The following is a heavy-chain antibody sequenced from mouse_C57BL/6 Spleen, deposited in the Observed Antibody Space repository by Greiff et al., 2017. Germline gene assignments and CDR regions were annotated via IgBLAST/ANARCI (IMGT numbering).Heavy chain of an antibody. V-gene: IGHV1-53*01. CDR3: AREAGNGVYFDV. CDR2: INPSNGGT. J-gene: IGHJ1*03. CDR1: GYTFTSYW. Sequence: QVQLQQPGTELVTPGASVKLSCKASGYTFTSYWMHWVKQRPGQGLEWIGNINPSNGGTNYNEKFKSKATLTVDKSSSTAYMQLSSLTSEDSAVYYCAREAGNGVYFDVWGTGTTVTVSS.